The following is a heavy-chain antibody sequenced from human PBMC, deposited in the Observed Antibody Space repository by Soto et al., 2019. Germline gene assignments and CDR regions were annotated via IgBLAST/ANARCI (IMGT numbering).Heavy chain of an antibody. J-gene: IGHJ6*02. CDR1: GDSVSSNSAA. Sequence: PSKTLSLPCAISGDSVSSNSAAWNWIRQSPSRGLEWLGRTYYRSKWYNDYAVSVKSRITIKPDTSKNRSSLQLNSVTPEDTAVYYCARDQSITIFGVVIKTPVYYYGMDVWGQGTTVTAS. CDR2: TYYRSKWYN. CDR3: ARDQSITIFGVVIKTPVYYYGMDV. D-gene: IGHD3-3*01. V-gene: IGHV6-1*01.